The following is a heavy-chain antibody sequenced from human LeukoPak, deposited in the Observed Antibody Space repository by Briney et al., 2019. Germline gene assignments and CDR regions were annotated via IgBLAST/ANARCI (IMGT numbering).Heavy chain of an antibody. V-gene: IGHV4-38-2*02. CDR3: ARQESGGNSLWYFDL. J-gene: IGHJ2*01. Sequence: SETLSLTCTVSGYSISGGYYWGWIRQPPGKGLEWIGSIYHSGSTYYNPSLKSRVTISVDTSKNQFSLKLSSVTAADTAVYYCARQESGGNSLWYFDLWGRGTLVTVSS. CDR1: GYSISGGYY. CDR2: IYHSGST. D-gene: IGHD4-23*01.